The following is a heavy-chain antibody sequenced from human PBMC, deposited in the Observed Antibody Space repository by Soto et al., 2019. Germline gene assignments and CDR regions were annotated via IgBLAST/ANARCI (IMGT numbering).Heavy chain of an antibody. J-gene: IGHJ4*02. CDR1: GLTFKSSA. V-gene: IGHV1-58*02. D-gene: IGHD4-17*01. Sequence: TSAEVSWKACGLTFKSSAMQWVRQARGQRLEWIGWIVVGSGNTNYAQKFQERVTITRDMSTSTAYMELSSLRSEDTAVYYCAALPYGDYPEYFDYWGQGTLVTVSS. CDR3: AALPYGDYPEYFDY. CDR2: IVVGSGNT.